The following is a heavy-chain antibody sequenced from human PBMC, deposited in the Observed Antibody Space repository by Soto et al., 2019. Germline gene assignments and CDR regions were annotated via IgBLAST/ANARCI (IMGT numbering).Heavy chain of an antibody. CDR2: IFPSDSDT. CDR3: ARKDKSGYFNWFDP. D-gene: IGHD3-22*01. V-gene: IGHV5-51*01. CDR1: GYRFTSYC. J-gene: IGHJ5*02. Sequence: GESLKISCRTSGYRFTSYCIAWVRQMPGKGLEWMGIIFPSDSDTRYSPSFQGQVTISADRSTSTVFLQWASLKASDTAVYFCARKDKSGYFNWFDPWGQGPMITVYS.